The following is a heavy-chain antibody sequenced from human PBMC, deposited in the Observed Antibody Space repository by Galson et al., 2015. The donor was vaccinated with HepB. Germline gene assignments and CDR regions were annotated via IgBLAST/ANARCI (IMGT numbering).Heavy chain of an antibody. D-gene: IGHD6-13*01. CDR1: GFTFSSYA. CDR3: AKSGSTWYWDQYYFDY. CDR2: ISGPADST. Sequence: SLRLSCEASGFTFSSYAMSWVRQAPGKGLDWVSTISGPADSTHYADSVKGQVTISRDNSKNTLYLEVISLRAEDTAVYFCAKSGSTWYWDQYYFDYWGQGTLVTVSS. V-gene: IGHV3-23*01. J-gene: IGHJ4*02.